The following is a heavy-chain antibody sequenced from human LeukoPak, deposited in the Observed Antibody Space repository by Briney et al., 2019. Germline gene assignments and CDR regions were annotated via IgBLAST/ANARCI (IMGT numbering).Heavy chain of an antibody. J-gene: IGHJ3*01. CDR2: IGGSGDSR. Sequence: GGSLRLSCAASGYSFASFAMSWVRQAPGKGLEWVSGIGGSGDSRLYADSVAGRFAISSDISKNTVYLQMMSLTAQDTAIYYCAKTRYDWKAPDAFDVWGQGTMVTVSS. V-gene: IGHV3-23*01. CDR3: AKTRYDWKAPDAFDV. D-gene: IGHD1-1*01. CDR1: GYSFASFA.